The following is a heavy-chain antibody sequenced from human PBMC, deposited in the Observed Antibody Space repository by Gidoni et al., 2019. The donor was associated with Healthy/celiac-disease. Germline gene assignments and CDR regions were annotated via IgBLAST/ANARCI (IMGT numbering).Heavy chain of an antibody. CDR1: GYSFTSYR. J-gene: IGHJ5*02. V-gene: IGHV5-51*01. CDR2: IYPGDSDT. D-gene: IGHD6-19*01. CDR3: ARLEIAVAGSHGGEFDP. Sequence: EVQPVQSGAEAKKPGESLKISCKGSGYSFTSYRIGWVRQMPGKGLEWMGIIYPGDSDTRYSPSFQRQVTISADKTISPAYLQWSSLKASDAAMYYCARLEIAVAGSHGGEFDPWGQGTLVTVSS.